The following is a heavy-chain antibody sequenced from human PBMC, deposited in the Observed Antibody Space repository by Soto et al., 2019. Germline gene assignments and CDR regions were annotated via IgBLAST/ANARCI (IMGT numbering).Heavy chain of an antibody. CDR2: INHSGST. V-gene: IGHV4-34*01. D-gene: IGHD3-10*01. CDR3: ARSGVLLWFGYWFDP. Sequence: PLETLSLTCAVYGGSFSGYYWSWIRQPPGKGLEWIGEINHSGSTNYNPSLKSRVTISVDTSKNQFSLKLSSVTAADTAVYYCARSGVLLWFGYWFDPWGQGTLVTVSS. J-gene: IGHJ5*02. CDR1: GGSFSGYY.